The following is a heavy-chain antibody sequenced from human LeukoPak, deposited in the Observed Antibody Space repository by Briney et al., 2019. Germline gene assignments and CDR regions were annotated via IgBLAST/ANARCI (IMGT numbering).Heavy chain of an antibody. D-gene: IGHD1-26*01. CDR1: GFIFSDYN. V-gene: IGHV3-21*01. Sequence: PGGSLRLSCAASGFIFSDYNMNWVGQAPGKGLEWVSFIAISGTYITYADSLKGRFTISRDNAKNSLYLQMNSLRAEDTAVYYCARDLSATARAYDYWGHGTLVTVSS. CDR2: IAISGTYI. J-gene: IGHJ4*01. CDR3: ARDLSATARAYDY.